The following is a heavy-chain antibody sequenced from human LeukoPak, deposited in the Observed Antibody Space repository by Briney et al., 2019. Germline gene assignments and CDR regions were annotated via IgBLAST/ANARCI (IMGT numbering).Heavy chain of an antibody. CDR1: GFTFSSYG. V-gene: IGHV3-30*18. Sequence: GGSLRLSCAASGFTFSSYGMHWVRQAPGEGLEWVAVISYDGTKKYYADSVKGRFTISRDNSKSTLYLQVNSLRAEDTAVYYCAKLNWGSGEDFDYWGQGTLVTVSS. J-gene: IGHJ4*02. D-gene: IGHD7-27*01. CDR2: ISYDGTKK. CDR3: AKLNWGSGEDFDY.